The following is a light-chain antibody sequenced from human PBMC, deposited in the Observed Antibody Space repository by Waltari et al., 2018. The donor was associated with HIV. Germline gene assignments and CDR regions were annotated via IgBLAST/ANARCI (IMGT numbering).Light chain of an antibody. CDR3: SSYTMDSYV. CDR1: SSDVGALNY. Sequence: QSALTQPASMSGSPGPSITIPCTGTSSDVGALNYVSWYQQHPGKAPKLIIFEVSSRPSGVSNRFSGSKSGSTASLTISGLQAEDEADYYCSSYTMDSYVFGTGTKVTVL. V-gene: IGLV2-14*03. CDR2: EVS. J-gene: IGLJ1*01.